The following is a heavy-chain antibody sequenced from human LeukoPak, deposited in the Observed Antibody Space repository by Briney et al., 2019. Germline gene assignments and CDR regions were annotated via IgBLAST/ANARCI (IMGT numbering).Heavy chain of an antibody. D-gene: IGHD1-14*01. CDR1: GFTFSSYG. CDR3: AKDTTPPKAGFDP. V-gene: IGHV3-30*02. Sequence: GGSLRLSCAASGFTFSSYGMHWVRQAPGKGLEWVAFIRYDGSNKYYADSVKGRFTISRDNPKYTLYLQMNSLRAEDTSIYFCAKDTTPPKAGFDPWGQGTLVTVSS. J-gene: IGHJ5*02. CDR2: IRYDGSNK.